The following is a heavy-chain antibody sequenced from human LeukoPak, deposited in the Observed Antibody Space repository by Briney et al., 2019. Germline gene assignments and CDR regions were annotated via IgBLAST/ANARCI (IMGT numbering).Heavy chain of an antibody. CDR2: INDDGSIT. CDR3: ARRFYQTNVYDRHFDH. J-gene: IGHJ4*02. V-gene: IGHV3-74*03. CDR1: GFTFSRDW. Sequence: PGGSLRLSCAASGFTFSRDWMHWVRQAPGKGPEWVSRINDDGSITTYADSVQGRFTISRDNAKSTVFLQMNSLRAEDTAVYFCARRFYQTNVYDRHFDHWGQGILVTVSS. D-gene: IGHD2-8*01.